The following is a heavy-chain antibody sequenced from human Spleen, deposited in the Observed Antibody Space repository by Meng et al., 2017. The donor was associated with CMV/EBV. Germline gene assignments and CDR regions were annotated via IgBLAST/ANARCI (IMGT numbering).Heavy chain of an antibody. CDR3: AKATVDWRYFDY. CDR2: TSYDGNK. J-gene: IGHJ4*02. V-gene: IGHV3-30*04. CDR1: GFTFSNYL. Sequence: GESLKISCAASGFTFSNYLMHWVRQAPGRGLEWVAVTSYDGNKYYADSVKGRFTISRDNSKNTLYLQMNSLRAKDTAVYYCAKATVDWRYFDYWGQGTLVTVSS. D-gene: IGHD4-17*01.